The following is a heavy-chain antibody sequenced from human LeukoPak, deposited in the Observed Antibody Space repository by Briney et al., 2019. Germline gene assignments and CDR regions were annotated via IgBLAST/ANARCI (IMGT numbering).Heavy chain of an antibody. CDR1: GFTFSSYT. CDR2: ISGSGYST. CDR3: TKDTVLDY. J-gene: IGHJ4*02. Sequence: PGGSLRLSCAASGFTFSSYTMSWVRQAPGKGLEWVSAISGSGYSTYYADSVKGRFTISRDNSKNTLFLQMNTLRAEDTALYSCTKDTVLDYWGQGTLVTVSS. V-gene: IGHV3-23*01. D-gene: IGHD4-17*01.